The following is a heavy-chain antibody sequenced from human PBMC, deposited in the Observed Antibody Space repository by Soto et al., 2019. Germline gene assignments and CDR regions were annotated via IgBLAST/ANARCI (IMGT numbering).Heavy chain of an antibody. Sequence: QVQLQESGPGLLKPSETLSLTCTVSYASINNYHWTWIRQPPGKGLEWIAYIYYTGTTNFNPSLKRQATLSTDPSQTQSSLKLRSVPASATAAYYGPIRRGLGEVSPNVDSWGQGRMVIVSS. V-gene: IGHV4-59*08. D-gene: IGHD3-10*01. J-gene: IGHJ4*02. CDR3: PIRRGLGEVSPNVDS. CDR2: IYYTGTT. CDR1: YASINNYH.